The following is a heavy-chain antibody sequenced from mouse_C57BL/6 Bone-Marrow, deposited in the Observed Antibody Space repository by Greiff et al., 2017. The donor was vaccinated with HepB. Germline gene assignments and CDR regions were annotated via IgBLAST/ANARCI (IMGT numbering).Heavy chain of an antibody. D-gene: IGHD1-1*01. V-gene: IGHV1-22*01. CDR3: ARDYYGSSPFAY. CDR1: GYTFTDYN. J-gene: IGHJ3*01. CDR2: INPNNGGT. Sequence: EVQLQQSGPELVKPGASVKMSCKASGYTFTDYNMHWVKQSHGKSLEWIGYINPNNGGTSYNQKFKGKATLTVNTSSSTAYMELRSLTSEDSAVYYCARDYYGSSPFAYWGQGTLVTVSA.